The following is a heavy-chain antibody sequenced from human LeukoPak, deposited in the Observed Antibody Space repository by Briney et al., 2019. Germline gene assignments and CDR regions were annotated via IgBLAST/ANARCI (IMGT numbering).Heavy chain of an antibody. CDR2: IYTSGST. CDR1: GGSISSGSYY. J-gene: IGHJ5*02. CDR3: ARSGELTGDWFDP. Sequence: PSETLSLTCTVSGGSISSGSYYWSWIRQPAGKGLEWIGRIYTSGSTNYNPSLKSRVTISVDTSKNQFSLKLSSVTAADTAVYYCARSGELTGDWFDPWGQGTLVTVSS. V-gene: IGHV4-61*02. D-gene: IGHD7-27*01.